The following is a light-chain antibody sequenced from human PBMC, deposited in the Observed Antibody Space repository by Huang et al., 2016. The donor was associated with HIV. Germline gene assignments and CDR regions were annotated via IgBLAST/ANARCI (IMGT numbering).Light chain of an antibody. CDR2: DAS. Sequence: PGERATLSCRASQSVNRYLAWYQQKPGQAPMLLIYDASNRATGIPARFSGSGSGTDFTLTISSLEPEDFAVYYCQRRSNWPPITFGQGTRLEIK. CDR1: QSVNRY. V-gene: IGKV3-11*01. CDR3: QRRSNWPPIT. J-gene: IGKJ5*01.